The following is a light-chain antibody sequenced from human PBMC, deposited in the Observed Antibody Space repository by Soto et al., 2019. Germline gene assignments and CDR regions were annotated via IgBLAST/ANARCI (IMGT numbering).Light chain of an antibody. CDR3: QCYDNSLGANVL. V-gene: IGLV1-40*01. CDR2: GNI. CDR1: SSNIGAGYD. J-gene: IGLJ3*02. Sequence: QSVLTQPPSVSGAPGQRVTISCTGSSSNIGAGYDVHWYQQRPGTAPKLLIFGNINRPSGVPDRFSGSKSGTSASLAITGLQAEDEAVYYCQCYDNSLGANVLFGGGTKVTVL.